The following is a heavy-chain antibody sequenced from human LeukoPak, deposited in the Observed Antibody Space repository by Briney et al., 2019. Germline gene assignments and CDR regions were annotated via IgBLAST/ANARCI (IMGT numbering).Heavy chain of an antibody. D-gene: IGHD6-19*01. CDR1: GFTFSSHA. CDR3: ARSYSSGFDY. Sequence: PGGSLRLSCAASGFTFSSHAMSWVRQAPGKGLEWVSSITSSSSYIYYADSVKGRFTISRDNAKNSLYLQMNSLRAEDTAVYYCARSYSSGFDYWGQGTLVTVSS. J-gene: IGHJ4*02. CDR2: ITSSSSYI. V-gene: IGHV3-21*01.